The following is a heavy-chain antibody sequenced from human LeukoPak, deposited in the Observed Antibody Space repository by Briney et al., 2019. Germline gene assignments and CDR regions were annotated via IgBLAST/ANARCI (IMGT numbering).Heavy chain of an antibody. J-gene: IGHJ5*02. CDR2: TTSTGSNT. CDR1: GFTFRSYE. CDR3: AREKAKNWFDP. Sequence: PGGSLTLSCAASGFTFRSYEMNWVRQAPGRGLEWISYTTSTGSNTYYADSVKGRFTISRDNAKNSLYLQMNSLRAEDTAVYYCAREKAKNWFDPWGQGTLVTVSS. V-gene: IGHV3-48*03.